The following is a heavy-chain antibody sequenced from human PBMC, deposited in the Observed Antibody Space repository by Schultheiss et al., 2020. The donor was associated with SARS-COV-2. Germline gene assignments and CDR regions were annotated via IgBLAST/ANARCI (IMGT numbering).Heavy chain of an antibody. J-gene: IGHJ4*02. CDR3: TTDPVLRYFDWEVDY. V-gene: IGHV3-23*01. Sequence: GESLKISCAASGFTFSSYAMHWVRQAPGKGLEWVSAISGSGGSTYYADSVKGRFTISRVNSRDTLYLQMNSLKTEDTAVYYCTTDPVLRYFDWEVDYWGQGTLVTVSS. CDR1: GFTFSSYA. D-gene: IGHD3-9*01. CDR2: ISGSGGST.